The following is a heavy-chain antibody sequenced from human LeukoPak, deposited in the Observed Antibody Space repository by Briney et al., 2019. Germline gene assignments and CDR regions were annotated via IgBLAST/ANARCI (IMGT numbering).Heavy chain of an antibody. V-gene: IGHV3-53*01. Sequence: SGGSLRLSCAASGFTVSSNYMSWVRQAPGKGLEWVSVIYSGGSTYYADSVKGRFTISRDNSKNTLYLQMNSLRAEDTAVYYCARNWYSGSYWSNYYYYMDVWGKGTTVTISS. CDR2: IYSGGST. CDR3: ARNWYSGSYWSNYYYYMDV. CDR1: GFTVSSNY. D-gene: IGHD1-26*01. J-gene: IGHJ6*03.